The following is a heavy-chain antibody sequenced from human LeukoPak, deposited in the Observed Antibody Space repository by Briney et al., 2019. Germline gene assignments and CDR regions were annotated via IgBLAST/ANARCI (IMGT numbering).Heavy chain of an antibody. J-gene: IGHJ4*02. CDR2: ISSSGSTI. CDR3: ARVRSPRYFDY. V-gene: IGHV3-48*01. CDR1: GFTFSSYG. Sequence: PGGSLRLSCAASGFTFSSYGMSWVRQAPGKGLEWVSYISSSGSTIYYADSVKGRFTISRDNAKNSLYLQMNSLRAEDTAVYYCARVRSPRYFDYWGQGTLVTVSS.